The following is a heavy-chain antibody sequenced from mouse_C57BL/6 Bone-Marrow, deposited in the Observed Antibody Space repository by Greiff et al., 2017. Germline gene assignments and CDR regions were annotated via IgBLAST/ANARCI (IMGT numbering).Heavy chain of an antibody. CDR2: IYPRSGNT. J-gene: IGHJ2*01. Sequence: VQLQQSGAELARPGASVTLSCKASGYTFTSYGISWVKQRTGQGLEWIGEIYPRSGNTYYNEKFKGKDTLTADKSSSTAYMELRSLTSEDSAVDFCARWGVVKDDWGQGTTLTVSS. CDR1: GYTFTSYG. CDR3: ARWGVVKDD. V-gene: IGHV1-81*01. D-gene: IGHD1-1*01.